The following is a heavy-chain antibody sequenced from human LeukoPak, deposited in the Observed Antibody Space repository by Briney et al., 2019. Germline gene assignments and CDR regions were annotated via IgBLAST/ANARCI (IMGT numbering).Heavy chain of an antibody. CDR2: ISYDGAKE. J-gene: IGHJ4*02. Sequence: GGSLRLSCTASGFTFNYYAMHWVRQAPGKGLESVAVISYDGAKEYYAGSVKGRFTISRDNSKNALYLQMNSLRGDDSAVYYCARDENDFWSGYPGYWGQGTLVTVSP. V-gene: IGHV3-30-3*01. D-gene: IGHD3-3*01. CDR3: ARDENDFWSGYPGY. CDR1: GFTFNYYA.